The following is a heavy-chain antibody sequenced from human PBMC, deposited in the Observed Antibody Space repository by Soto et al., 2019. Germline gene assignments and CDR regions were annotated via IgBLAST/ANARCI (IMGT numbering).Heavy chain of an antibody. CDR3: ASGVGLTKVWDPATMDL. CDR2: ISAYNGNT. Sequence: QVQLVQSGAEVKKPGASVKVSCKASGYTFSSYGISWVRQAPGQGLEWTGWISAYNGNTNYAQKLQGRVTMTTDTATTTAYMEPRSLGSAAAAVYDCASGVGLTKVWDPATMDLWGQGTKVTVSS. V-gene: IGHV1-18*04. CDR1: GYTFSSYG. J-gene: IGHJ6*02. D-gene: IGHD4-17*01.